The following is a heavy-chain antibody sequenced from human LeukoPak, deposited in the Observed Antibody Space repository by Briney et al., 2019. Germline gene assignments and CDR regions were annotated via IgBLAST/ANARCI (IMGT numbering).Heavy chain of an antibody. V-gene: IGHV3-15*07. D-gene: IGHD3-10*01. Sequence: GGSLRLSCAASGFTFSNAWMNWVRQAPGKGLEWVGRIKSKTDGGTTDYAAPVKGRFTISRDDSKNTLYLQMNSLKTEDTAVYYCTTRSITMVQGVNEDYWGQGTLVTVSS. CDR3: TTRSITMVQGVNEDY. J-gene: IGHJ4*02. CDR1: GFTFSNAW. CDR2: IKSKTDGGTT.